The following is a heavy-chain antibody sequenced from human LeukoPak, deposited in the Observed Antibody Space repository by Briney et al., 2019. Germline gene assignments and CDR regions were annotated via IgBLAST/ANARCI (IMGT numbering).Heavy chain of an antibody. CDR2: MSYSGTS. V-gene: IGHV4-59*08. CDR3: AAGSRPYYFYYMAV. CDR1: GGSIKTYY. J-gene: IGHJ6*03. Sequence: PSETLSLTCTVSGGSIKTYYWRWSRQPPGKGLGLIGFMSYSGTSNYIPSLKSRVSMTIDISKNQFSLKLTSVTAADTALYFCAAGSRPYYFYYMAVWGTGTTVTVSS.